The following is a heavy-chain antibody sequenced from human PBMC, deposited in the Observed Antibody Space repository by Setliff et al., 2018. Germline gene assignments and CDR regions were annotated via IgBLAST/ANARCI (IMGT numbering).Heavy chain of an antibody. D-gene: IGHD2-15*01. J-gene: IGHJ3*02. CDR3: ARLPGYCNGGNCYGYYTFDI. Sequence: SETLSLTCTVSGGSVGSDFSYWTWIRQPAGKGLEWIGQIYTTWSTNYHPSLGSRVTISVDTSKNQFSLKLSSVTAADTAVYYCARLPGYCNGGNCYGYYTFDIWGQGTMVTVS. CDR1: GGSVGSDFSY. V-gene: IGHV4-61*09. CDR2: IYTTWST.